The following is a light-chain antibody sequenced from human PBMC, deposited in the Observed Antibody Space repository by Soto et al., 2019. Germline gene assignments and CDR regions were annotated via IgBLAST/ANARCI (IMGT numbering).Light chain of an antibody. CDR2: AAS. CDR1: QSISSY. CDR3: QQSYSTPRLT. V-gene: IGKV1-39*01. J-gene: IGKJ4*01. Sequence: DIQMPQSPSSLSAYVGDRVTITCRASQSISSYLNWYQQNPGKAPKLLIYAASSLQSGVPSRFSGSGSGTDFKLTISSLQPEDFATYYCQQSYSTPRLTFGGGTKVEIK.